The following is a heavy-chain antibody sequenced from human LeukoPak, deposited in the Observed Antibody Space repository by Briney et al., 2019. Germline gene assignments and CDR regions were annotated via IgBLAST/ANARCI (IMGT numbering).Heavy chain of an antibody. CDR1: GGSVSSNNYQ. CDR3: ARVCLGGGDCYGVDY. D-gene: IGHD2-21*02. Sequence: SETLSLTCTVSGGSVSSNNYQWNWIRQPPGKGLEWIGDIYHSGSTNYNPSLKSRVTISVDTSKNQFSLKLSSVTAADTAVYYCARVCLGGGDCYGVDYWGQGTLVTVSS. V-gene: IGHV4-61*01. CDR2: IYHSGST. J-gene: IGHJ4*02.